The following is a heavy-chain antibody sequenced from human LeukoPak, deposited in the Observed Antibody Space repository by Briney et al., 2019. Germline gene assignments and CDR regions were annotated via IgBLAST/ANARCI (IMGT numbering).Heavy chain of an antibody. V-gene: IGHV1-69*13. CDR1: GGTFSSYA. CDR3: ARARHYYDSSGYYPYYYYYYGMDV. J-gene: IGHJ6*02. Sequence: ASVKVSCKASGGTFSSYAISWVRQAPGQGLEWMGGIIPIFGTANYAQKFQGRVTITADESTSTAYMELSSLRSEDTAVYYCARARHYYDSSGYYPYYYYYYGMDVWGQGTTVTVSS. CDR2: IIPIFGTA. D-gene: IGHD3-22*01.